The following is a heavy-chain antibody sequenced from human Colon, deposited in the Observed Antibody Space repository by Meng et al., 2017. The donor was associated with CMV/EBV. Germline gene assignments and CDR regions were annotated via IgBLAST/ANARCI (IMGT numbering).Heavy chain of an antibody. V-gene: IGHV5-51*01. CDR2: IYPADSDT. D-gene: IGHD1-1*01. CDR3: ARHTTLDDWFDP. Sequence: GESLKISCRGSGYTFTSHWIAWVRQKPGKGLEWMGFIYPADSDTAYSPSVQGQVTISVDKSSDTVYLQWDSLKASDTATYYCARHTTLDDWFDPWGQGTMVTVSP. CDR1: GYTFTSHW. J-gene: IGHJ5*02.